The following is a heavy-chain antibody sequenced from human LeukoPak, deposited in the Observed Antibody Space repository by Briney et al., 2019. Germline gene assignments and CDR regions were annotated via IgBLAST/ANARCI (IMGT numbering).Heavy chain of an antibody. D-gene: IGHD2-2*01. V-gene: IGHV4-4*07. J-gene: IGHJ3*02. CDR1: GGSISSYY. Sequence: SETLSLTCTVSGGSISSYYWSWIRQPAGKGLEWIGRIYTSGSTNYNPSLKSRVTMSVDTSKNQFSLKLSSVTAADTAVYYCAGDDWTYCSSTTCPDAYIWGQGTMVTVSS. CDR3: AGDDWTYCSSTTCPDAYI. CDR2: IYTSGST.